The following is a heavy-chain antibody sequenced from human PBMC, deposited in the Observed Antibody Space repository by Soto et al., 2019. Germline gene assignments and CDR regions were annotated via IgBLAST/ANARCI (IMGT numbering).Heavy chain of an antibody. CDR3: ARGTYYALDI. CDR1: GYTFTNYD. CDR2: MNPKSGDT. J-gene: IGHJ3*02. Sequence: QVQLVQSGAEVRKPGASVKVSCKTSGYTFTNYDMNWVRQATGQGLEWVGWMNPKSGDTGYAPKFQGRVTMTRNTSISTAYMELSSLRSEDTAVYYCARGTYYALDIWGQGTMVSVSS. D-gene: IGHD3-10*01. V-gene: IGHV1-8*02.